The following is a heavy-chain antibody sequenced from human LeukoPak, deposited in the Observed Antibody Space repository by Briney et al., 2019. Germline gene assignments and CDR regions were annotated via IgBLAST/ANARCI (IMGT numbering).Heavy chain of an antibody. Sequence: GGSLRLSCAASGFTFSNCAVSWVRQAPGKGLEWVSAISGSGSTTFYADSVKGRFTISRDNSKNTLYLQMNSLRAEDTAVYYCAKRDGSGSGFDYWGQGTLVTVSS. D-gene: IGHD6-25*01. CDR3: AKRDGSGSGFDY. J-gene: IGHJ4*02. V-gene: IGHV3-23*01. CDR1: GFTFSNCA. CDR2: ISGSGSTT.